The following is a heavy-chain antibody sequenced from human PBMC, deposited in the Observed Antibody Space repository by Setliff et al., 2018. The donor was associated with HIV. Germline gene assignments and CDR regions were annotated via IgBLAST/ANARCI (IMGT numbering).Heavy chain of an antibody. J-gene: IGHJ4*02. CDR2: IVVGSGNT. V-gene: IGHV1-58*01. CDR3: AAVSYDYVWGSYRALSEDY. Sequence: SVKVSCKASGFSFTSSAVQWVRQARGQRLEWIGWIVVGSGNTNYAQKFQERVTITRDMSTSTAYMELSSLRSEDTAVYYCAAVSYDYVWGSYRALSEDYWGQGTLVTVSS. D-gene: IGHD3-16*02. CDR1: GFSFTSSA.